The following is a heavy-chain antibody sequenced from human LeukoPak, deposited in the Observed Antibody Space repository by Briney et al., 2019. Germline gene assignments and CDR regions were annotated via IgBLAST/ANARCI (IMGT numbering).Heavy chain of an antibody. Sequence: SETLSLTCTVSGGSISSYYWRWIRQPPGKGLEWIGYIYYSGSTNYNPSLKSRVTISVDTSKNQFSLKLSSVTAADTAVYYCASYYDSSGYYEYFQHWGQGTLVTVSS. J-gene: IGHJ1*01. CDR1: GGSISSYY. CDR2: IYYSGST. V-gene: IGHV4-59*01. D-gene: IGHD3-22*01. CDR3: ASYYDSSGYYEYFQH.